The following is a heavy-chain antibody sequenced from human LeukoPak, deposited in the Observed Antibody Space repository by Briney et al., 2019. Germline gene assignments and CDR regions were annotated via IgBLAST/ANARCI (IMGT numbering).Heavy chain of an antibody. CDR1: GFAFSNYN. D-gene: IGHD2-2*01. J-gene: IGHJ4*02. CDR2: ISTTSTYI. Sequence: GGSLGLSCAASGFAFSNYNMKWVRQAPGKGLEWVLFISTTSTYIYYADSVKGRFTVSRDNSKNLLYLQMDSLRVEDTAVYYCARAGTCSSTSCDGGIEYWGQGTLVTVSS. V-gene: IGHV3-21*06. CDR3: ARAGTCSSTSCDGGIEY.